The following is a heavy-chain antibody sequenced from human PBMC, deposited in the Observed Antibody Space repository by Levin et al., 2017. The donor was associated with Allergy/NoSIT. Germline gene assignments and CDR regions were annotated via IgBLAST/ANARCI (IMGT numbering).Heavy chain of an antibody. CDR3: ARDRGDYYFDY. D-gene: IGHD2-21*02. CDR1: GGSISSYY. J-gene: IGHJ4*02. Sequence: SQTLSLTCTVSGGSISSYYWSWIRQPPGKGLEWIGYIYYSGSTNYNPSLKSRVTISVDTSKNQFSLKLSSVTAADTAVYYCARDRGDYYFDYWGQGTLVTVSS. V-gene: IGHV4-59*01. CDR2: IYYSGST.